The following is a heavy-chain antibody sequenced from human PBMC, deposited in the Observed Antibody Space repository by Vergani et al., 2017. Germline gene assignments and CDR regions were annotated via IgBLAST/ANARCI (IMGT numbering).Heavy chain of an antibody. V-gene: IGHV3-23*01. CDR3: AKDPPGPEYYEFWSGYDSPDAFDI. J-gene: IGHJ3*02. CDR2: ISGSGGST. CDR1: GFTFSSYA. D-gene: IGHD3-3*01. Sequence: EVQLLESGGGLVQPGGSLRLSCAASGFTFSSYAMSWVRQAPGKGLEWVSAISGSGGSTYYADSVKGRFTISRDNSKNTLYLKMNSLRAEDTAVYYCAKDPPGPEYYEFWSGYDSPDAFDIWGQGTMVTVSS.